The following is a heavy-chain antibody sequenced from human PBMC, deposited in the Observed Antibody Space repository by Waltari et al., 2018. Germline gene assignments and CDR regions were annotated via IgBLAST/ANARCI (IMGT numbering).Heavy chain of an antibody. CDR3: AADLGSGGYYLVHFDY. Sequence: EVQLLESGGGLVQPGGSVRLSCGTSGFPFSSCALNWVRQAPGKGLQWVSGISGDGGGAFYGDSVRGRFTISRDNSKNTLYLQMNSLTAEDTALYYCAADLGSGGYYLVHFDYWGQGALVTVSS. CDR2: ISGDGGGA. CDR1: GFPFSSCA. D-gene: IGHD3-22*01. J-gene: IGHJ4*02. V-gene: IGHV3-23*01.